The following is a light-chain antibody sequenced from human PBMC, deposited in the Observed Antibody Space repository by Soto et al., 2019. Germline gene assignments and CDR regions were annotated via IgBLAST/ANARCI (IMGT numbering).Light chain of an antibody. CDR2: EAS. CDR3: QQYGSSLTWT. J-gene: IGKJ1*01. V-gene: IGKV3-20*01. Sequence: EIVLTQSPGTLSLSPGERATLSCRASQSVSSSYLAWYQQKPGQAPRLLIYEASSRATGIPDRFSGSGSGTNFPLTISRLEPEDFAVYYCQQYGSSLTWTFGQGTKVEIK. CDR1: QSVSSSY.